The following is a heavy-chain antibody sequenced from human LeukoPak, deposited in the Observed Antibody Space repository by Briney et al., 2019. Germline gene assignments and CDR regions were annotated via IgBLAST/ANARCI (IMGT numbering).Heavy chain of an antibody. Sequence: GPLRLSCPASGFPFSTYAMTWVRQAPGKGLEWVSLISRGGDVTYYADSVKGRFTISRDSSKNTLYLQMHSLRAEDTAVYYCAARPGEVAVPYDYWGQGTLVTVSS. CDR3: AARPGEVAVPYDY. V-gene: IGHV3-23*01. CDR2: ISRGGDVT. J-gene: IGHJ4*02. D-gene: IGHD2-15*01. CDR1: GFPFSTYA.